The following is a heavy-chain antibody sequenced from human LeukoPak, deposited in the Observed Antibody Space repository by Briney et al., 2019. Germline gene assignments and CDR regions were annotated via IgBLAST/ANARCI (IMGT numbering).Heavy chain of an antibody. D-gene: IGHD2-15*01. CDR1: GDSFSSNSAA. CDR2: TKYRSKWYN. Sequence: SQTLSLTCAISGDSFSSNSAAWNWIRQSPSRGLEWLGRTKYRSKWYNDYAISVKSRITINPDKSKNQFSLHLNSVTPEDTALYYCARASLRYCSATSCSRRSFDIWGQGTMVTVSS. CDR3: ARASLRYCSATSCSRRSFDI. J-gene: IGHJ3*02. V-gene: IGHV6-1*01.